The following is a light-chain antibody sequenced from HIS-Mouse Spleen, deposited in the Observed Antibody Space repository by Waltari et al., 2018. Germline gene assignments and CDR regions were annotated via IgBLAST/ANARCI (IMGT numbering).Light chain of an antibody. CDR3: YATDSSGNHRV. J-gene: IGLJ2*01. Sequence: SYELTQPPSVSVSPGQTARITCSGDALPKKYAYCYQQKSGQAPVLGSYEDSNRPSGTPVRCSGSSSGTMATLTISGAQVEDEADYYCYATDSSGNHRVFGGGTKLTVL. CDR1: ALPKKY. CDR2: EDS. V-gene: IGLV3-10*01.